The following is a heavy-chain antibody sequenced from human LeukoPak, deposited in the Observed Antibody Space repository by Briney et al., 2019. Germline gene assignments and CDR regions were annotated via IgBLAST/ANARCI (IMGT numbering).Heavy chain of an antibody. CDR3: AIRAVITPYFDY. CDR2: IIPIFGTA. CDR1: GGTFSSYA. Sequence: GASVKVSCKASGGTFSSYAISWVRQAPGQGLEWMGGIIPIFGTANYAQKFQGRVTITADESTSTAYMELSSLRAEDTAVYYCAIRAVITPYFDYWGQGTLVTVSS. D-gene: IGHD1-26*01. J-gene: IGHJ4*02. V-gene: IGHV1-69*01.